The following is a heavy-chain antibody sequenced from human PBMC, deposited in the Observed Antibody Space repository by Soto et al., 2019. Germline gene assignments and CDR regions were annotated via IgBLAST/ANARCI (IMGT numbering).Heavy chain of an antibody. CDR3: EHGSGSYYNFADWFDP. V-gene: IGHV2-5*02. CDR1: GFSLSTSGVG. J-gene: IGHJ5*02. Sequence: QITLKESGPTLVKPTQTLTLTCTFSGFSLSTSGVGVGWIRQPPGKALEWLALIYWDDDKRYSPSLKSRLTITKDTSKNQVVPTMTNMDPVDTATYYCEHGSGSYYNFADWFDPWGQGTLVTVSS. CDR2: IYWDDDK. D-gene: IGHD3-10*01.